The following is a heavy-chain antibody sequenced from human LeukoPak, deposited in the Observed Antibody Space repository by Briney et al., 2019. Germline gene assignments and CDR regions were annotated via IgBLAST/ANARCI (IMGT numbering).Heavy chain of an antibody. J-gene: IGHJ4*02. Sequence: SETLSLTCAVSGGSLSSGDYYWSWLRQPPGTGLEWIGYIYYSGSTYYNPSLKSRVTISVDTSKNQFSLKLSSVTAADTAVYYCARTSQYYGGNQLFDYWGQGTLVTVSS. CDR3: ARTSQYYGGNQLFDY. CDR2: IYYSGST. V-gene: IGHV4-30-4*01. D-gene: IGHD4-23*01. CDR1: GGSLSSGDYY.